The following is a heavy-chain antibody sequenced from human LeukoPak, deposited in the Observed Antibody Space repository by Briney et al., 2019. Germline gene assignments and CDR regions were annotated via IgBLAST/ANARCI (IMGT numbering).Heavy chain of an antibody. V-gene: IGHV2-5*02. CDR3: AHSSGITGSIGYMDV. Sequence: ASGPTLVNPTQTLTLTCSFSGFSLRSRGVGVGWIRQPPGKALEWLALIYWDDDKRYSPSLKSRLTITKDTSKNQVVLTMTNMDPVDTATYYCAHSSGITGSIGYMDVWGKGTTVTVSS. CDR2: IYWDDDK. J-gene: IGHJ6*03. D-gene: IGHD1/OR15-1a*01. CDR1: GFSLRSRGVG.